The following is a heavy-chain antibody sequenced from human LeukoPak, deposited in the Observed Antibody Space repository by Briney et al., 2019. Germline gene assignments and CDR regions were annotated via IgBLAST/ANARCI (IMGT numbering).Heavy chain of an antibody. D-gene: IGHD6-13*01. J-gene: IGHJ5*02. CDR2: INPNNGGT. CDR1: GYTFTGYY. CDR3: AREISEAAAGTWWFDP. Sequence: GASVKVSCKASGYTFTGYYMHWVRQAPGQGLEWMGWINPNNGGTNYAQNFQGRVTMTRDTSISTAYMELSRLRSDDTAVYYCAREISEAAAGTWWFDPWGQGTLVTVSS. V-gene: IGHV1-2*02.